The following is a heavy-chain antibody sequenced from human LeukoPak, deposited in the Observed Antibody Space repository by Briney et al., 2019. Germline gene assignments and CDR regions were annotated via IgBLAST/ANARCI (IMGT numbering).Heavy chain of an antibody. CDR2: IYYSGST. J-gene: IGHJ4*02. CDR3: ARTGSTVTMLYPFDH. CDR1: GGSIRSYY. Sequence: SETLSLTCTVSGGSIRSYYWSWIRQPPGKGLEWIGYIYYSGSTNYNPSLKSRVSITVDTSKNQFSLKLSSVTAADTAVYYCARTGSTVTMLYPFDHWGQGTLVTVSS. V-gene: IGHV4-59*01. D-gene: IGHD4-17*01.